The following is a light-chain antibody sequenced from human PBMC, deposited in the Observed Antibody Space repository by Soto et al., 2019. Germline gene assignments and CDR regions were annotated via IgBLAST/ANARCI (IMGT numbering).Light chain of an antibody. CDR3: QQYGSSPWT. CDR2: AAS. Sequence: EVVWTQSPGTLSLSPGERATLSCRSSQCVSSSYLAWYQQKPGQPPRLLIYAASSTATGIPDRFSGSGSGTVFTLTISRMEPEDFAVYYCQQYGSSPWTFGQGTKVDI. CDR1: QCVSSSY. V-gene: IGKV3-20*01. J-gene: IGKJ1*01.